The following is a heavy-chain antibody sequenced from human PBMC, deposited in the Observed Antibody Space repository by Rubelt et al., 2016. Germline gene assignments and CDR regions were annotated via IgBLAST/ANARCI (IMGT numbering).Heavy chain of an antibody. J-gene: IGHJ6*02. CDR3: ARDHSYYYYGMDV. V-gene: IGHV3-11*06. Sequence: SYADSVKGRFTISRDNAKNSLYLQMNSLRAEDTAVYYCARDHSYYYYGMDVWGQGTTVTVSS.